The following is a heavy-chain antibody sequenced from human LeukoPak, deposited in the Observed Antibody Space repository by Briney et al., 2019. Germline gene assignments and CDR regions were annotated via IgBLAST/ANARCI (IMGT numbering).Heavy chain of an antibody. CDR3: AKDQYSGYVLYYYYYGMDV. D-gene: IGHD5-12*01. Sequence: GGSLRLSCAASGFTFTDYAIHWVRQAPGKGLEWVAVISYDGDHKYYPDSVKGRFTISRDNSKNTVYLQMNSLRAEDTAVYYCAKDQYSGYVLYYYYYGMDVWGQGTTVTVSS. CDR2: ISYDGDHK. J-gene: IGHJ6*02. CDR1: GFTFTDYA. V-gene: IGHV3-30-3*01.